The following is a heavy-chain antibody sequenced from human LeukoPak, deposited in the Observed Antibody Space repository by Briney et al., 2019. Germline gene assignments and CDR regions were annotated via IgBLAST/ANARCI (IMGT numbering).Heavy chain of an antibody. CDR2: IYYSGST. D-gene: IGHD3-3*01. CDR3: ASGYDFWSGYFRY. CDR1: GGSISSYY. Sequence: SETLSLTCTVSGGSISSYYWSWIRQPPGKGMEWIGYIYYSGSTNYNPSLKSRVTISVDTSKNQFSLKLSSVTAADTAVYYCASGYDFWSGYFRYWGQGTLVTVSS. V-gene: IGHV4-59*01. J-gene: IGHJ4*02.